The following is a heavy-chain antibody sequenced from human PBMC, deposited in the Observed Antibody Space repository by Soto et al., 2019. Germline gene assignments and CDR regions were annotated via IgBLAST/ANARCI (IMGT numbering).Heavy chain of an antibody. Sequence: QVQLQESGPGLVKPSQTLSLTCTVSGDSMGSGDYYWTWLRQPPGKGLEWIGYIYYIGTTVYNPSLERRVNISIDTSNYHFSLRLTSVTAADTAVSYCSRGSTYYGFLTWGQGTLVTVSS. CDR2: IYYIGTT. CDR1: GDSMGSGDYY. V-gene: IGHV4-30-4*01. CDR3: SRGSTYYGFLT. J-gene: IGHJ5*02. D-gene: IGHD3-10*01.